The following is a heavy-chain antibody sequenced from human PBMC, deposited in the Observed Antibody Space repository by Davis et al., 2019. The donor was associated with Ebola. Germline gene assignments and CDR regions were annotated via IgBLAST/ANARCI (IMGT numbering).Heavy chain of an antibody. D-gene: IGHD1-26*01. Sequence: GGSLRPSCPASGFTFSSYAMSWVRQAPGKGLEWVSAISGSGGSTYYADSVKGRFTVSRDNSKNTRYLQMNSLRAEDTAVYYCAKGTSIYSGSYLDYWGQGTLVTVSS. V-gene: IGHV3-23*01. CDR3: AKGTSIYSGSYLDY. CDR2: ISGSGGST. CDR1: GFTFSSYA. J-gene: IGHJ4*02.